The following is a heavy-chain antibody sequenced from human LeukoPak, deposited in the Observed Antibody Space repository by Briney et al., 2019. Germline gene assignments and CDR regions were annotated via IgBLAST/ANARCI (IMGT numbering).Heavy chain of an antibody. CDR1: GYTFTNYQ. CDR2: INPSGGGT. CDR3: ARDLESYGNDY. V-gene: IGHV1-46*01. D-gene: IGHD5-18*01. J-gene: IGHJ4*02. Sequence: ASVKVSCKASGYTFTNYQMHWVRQAPGQGLEWMGIINPSGGGTNYAQKLQGRVTMTTDTSTSTAYMELRSLRSDDTAVYYCARDLESYGNDYWGQGTLVTVSS.